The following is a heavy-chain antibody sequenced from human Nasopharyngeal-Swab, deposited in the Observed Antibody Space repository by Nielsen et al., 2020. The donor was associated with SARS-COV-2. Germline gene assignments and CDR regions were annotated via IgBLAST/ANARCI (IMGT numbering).Heavy chain of an antibody. D-gene: IGHD4-11*01. CDR2: INHSGST. CDR3: ARIGPPYSNYAVDP. V-gene: IGHV4-34*01. Sequence: WIRQPPGKGLEWIGEINHSGSTNYNPSLKSRVTISVDTSKNQFSLKLSSVTAADTAVYYCARIGPPYSNYAVDPWGQGTLVTVS. J-gene: IGHJ5*02.